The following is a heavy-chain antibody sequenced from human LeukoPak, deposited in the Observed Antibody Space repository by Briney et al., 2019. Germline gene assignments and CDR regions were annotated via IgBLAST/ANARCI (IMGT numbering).Heavy chain of an antibody. Sequence: GGSLKLSCAASGYTFSTYAMNWVRQAPGKGLEWVSGISNSGDSTYYAEPVKGRFTISRDNSKNTLYLQMNSLRAEDTAVYYCAHISSSWPDYWGQGTLVTVSS. CDR3: AHISSSWPDY. J-gene: IGHJ4*02. CDR1: GYTFSTYA. CDR2: ISNSGDST. V-gene: IGHV3-23*01. D-gene: IGHD6-13*01.